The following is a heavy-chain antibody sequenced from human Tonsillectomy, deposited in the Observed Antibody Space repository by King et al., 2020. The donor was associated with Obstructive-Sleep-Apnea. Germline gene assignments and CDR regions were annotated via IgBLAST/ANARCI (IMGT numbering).Heavy chain of an antibody. V-gene: IGHV4-38-2*02. J-gene: IGHJ4*02. CDR1: GYFIGSGHY. CDR3: ARAVVAGLYYFDY. D-gene: IGHD2-15*01. CDR2: LYHTRST. Sequence: QLQESGPGLVKPSETLSLTCTVSGYFIGSGHYWGWIRQPPGKGLEWIGNLYHTRSTYYNPSLKGRVTMSVDTSKNQFSLRLSSVTAADTAFYYCARAVVAGLYYFDYWGQGTLVTVSS.